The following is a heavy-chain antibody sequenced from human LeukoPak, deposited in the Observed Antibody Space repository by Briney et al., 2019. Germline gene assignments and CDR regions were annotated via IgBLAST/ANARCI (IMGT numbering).Heavy chain of an antibody. D-gene: IGHD3-3*01. CDR2: IYTGGST. V-gene: IGHV3-53*01. J-gene: IGHJ3*02. CDR1: GFAVSTNF. CDR3: ARVHDFWSGSRRDDALDI. Sequence: GGSLRLSCAVSGFAVSTNFMSWVRQAPGKGLECVSLIYTGGSTYSADSVKGRFTISRDNSKNTLYLQMNSLRAEDTAVYYCARVHDFWSGSRRDDALDIWGQGTLVTGSS.